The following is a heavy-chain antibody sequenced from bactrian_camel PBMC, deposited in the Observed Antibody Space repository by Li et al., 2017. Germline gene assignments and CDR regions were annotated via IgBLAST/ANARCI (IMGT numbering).Heavy chain of an antibody. CDR2: IDTGDGTA. CDR3: AVEGCGSGQPWHVAQTYNH. D-gene: IGHD2*01. V-gene: IGHV3S1*01. J-gene: IGHJ4*01. Sequence: HVQLVESGGGSVEAGGSLRLSCVASRYTVARSCMGWFRQVPAKELEVVASIDTGDGTASYHDSVKGRFTVSLDKAEQTLYLEMNGLKPEDTAMYYCAVEGCGSGQPWHVAQTYNHRGRGTQVTVS. CDR1: RYTVARSC.